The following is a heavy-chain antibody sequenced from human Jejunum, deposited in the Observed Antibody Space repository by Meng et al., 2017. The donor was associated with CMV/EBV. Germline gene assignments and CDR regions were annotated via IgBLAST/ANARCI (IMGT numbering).Heavy chain of an antibody. CDR2: IDTDGKT. V-gene: IGHV3-53*01. J-gene: IGHJ4*02. CDR1: GFTVSSHY. D-gene: IGHD3-3*01. CDR3: ADIGVGDQGF. Sequence: GESGGCFMQPGGSLRIFCSASGFTVSSHYMSWVRQATGKGLEWVLVIDTDGKTYYADSVKGRFAISRDNSKNTLYLQLSSLRVEDTAVYSCADIGVGDQGFWGQGTLVTVSS.